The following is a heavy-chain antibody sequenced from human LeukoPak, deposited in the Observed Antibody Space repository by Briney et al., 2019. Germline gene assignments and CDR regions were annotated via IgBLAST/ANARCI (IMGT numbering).Heavy chain of an antibody. Sequence: SETLSLTCTVSGGSISSSSYYWSWIRQPPGKGLEWIWFIYYSGSTNYNPSLKSRLTISVDTSKNQFSLRLSSVTAADTAVYYCARHLPSFMITFGGLTPFDYWGQGTLVTVSS. V-gene: IGHV4-61*05. CDR1: GGSISSSSYY. CDR2: IYYSGST. CDR3: ARHLPSFMITFGGLTPFDY. J-gene: IGHJ4*02. D-gene: IGHD3-16*01.